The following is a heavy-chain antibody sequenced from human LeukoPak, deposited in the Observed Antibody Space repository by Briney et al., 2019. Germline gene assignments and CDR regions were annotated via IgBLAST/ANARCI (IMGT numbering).Heavy chain of an antibody. J-gene: IGHJ3*02. D-gene: IGHD2-8*01. CDR2: VYHSGST. Sequence: SETLSLTCGVSGYSIRTGYYWGWVRQPPGKDLEWIGSVYHSGSTYYNPSLQSRVNILVDTSKNQFSLSLTSVTAADTAVYYCARSYFSVGAFDIWGQGTMVTVSS. V-gene: IGHV4-38-2*01. CDR3: ARSYFSVGAFDI. CDR1: GYSIRTGYY.